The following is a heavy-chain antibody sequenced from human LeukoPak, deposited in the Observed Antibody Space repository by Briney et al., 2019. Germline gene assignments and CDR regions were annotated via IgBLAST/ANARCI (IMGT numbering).Heavy chain of an antibody. Sequence: GGSLRLSCAAPGXPFSSYRMHCVPQAPGQGPEWVSYISSSSSTIYDADSVKGRFTISRDNAKNSLYLQMNSLRDEDTAVYYCARATYDYDPTDFDYWGQGTLVTVSS. CDR2: ISSSSSTI. J-gene: IGHJ4*02. CDR1: GXPFSSYR. D-gene: IGHD3-22*01. V-gene: IGHV3-48*02. CDR3: ARATYDYDPTDFDY.